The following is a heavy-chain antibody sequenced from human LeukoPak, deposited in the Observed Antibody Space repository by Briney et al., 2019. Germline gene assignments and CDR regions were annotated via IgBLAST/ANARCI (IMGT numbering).Heavy chain of an antibody. J-gene: IGHJ4*02. CDR2: VYYTGTT. CDR1: GASIRITNYY. CDR3: ARLSGSQTTPY. V-gene: IGHV4-39*01. D-gene: IGHD1-26*01. Sequence: SETLSLTCTVSGASIRITNYYWGWIRQPPGKGLEWIASVYYTGTTYYNPSLKSRVTIFVETSKNQVSLRLSSVTAADTAVYYCARLSGSQTTPYWGQGTLVTVSS.